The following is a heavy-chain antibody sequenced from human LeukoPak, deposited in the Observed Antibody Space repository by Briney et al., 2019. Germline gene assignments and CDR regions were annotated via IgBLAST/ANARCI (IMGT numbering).Heavy chain of an antibody. CDR2: ISAYNGNT. V-gene: IGHV1-18*01. J-gene: IGHJ4*02. D-gene: IGHD2-2*01. Sequence: ASVKVSCKASGYTFTSYGISWVRQAPGQGLEWMGWISAYNGNTNYAQKFQGRVTITRNTSISTAYMELSSLRSEDTAVYYCAKDRHPIIVVVPAATYFDYWGQGTLVTVSS. CDR1: GYTFTSYG. CDR3: AKDRHPIIVVVPAATYFDY.